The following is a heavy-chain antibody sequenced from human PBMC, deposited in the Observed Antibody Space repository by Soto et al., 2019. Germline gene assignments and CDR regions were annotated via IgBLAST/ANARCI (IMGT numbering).Heavy chain of an antibody. J-gene: IGHJ4*02. CDR3: ATGDSYFDY. CDR1: GYTLPKLS. V-gene: IGHV1-24*01. Sequence: SVKVSCNVSGYTLPKLSMHWVRQAPGKGLEWMGGFDPEDGDTIYAQKFQGRVTMTEDTSTDTAYMELGSLRSEDTAVYYCATGDSYFDYWGQGTLVTAPQ. CDR2: FDPEDGDT.